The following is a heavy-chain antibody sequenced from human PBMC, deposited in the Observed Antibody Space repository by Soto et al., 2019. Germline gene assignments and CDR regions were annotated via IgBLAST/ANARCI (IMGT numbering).Heavy chain of an antibody. D-gene: IGHD3-3*01. V-gene: IGHV3-23*04. CDR2: VNGGGDIT. CDR3: ARGHFGVTMDV. Sequence: VQLVQSGAEVKKPGSSVKVSCKASGGTFSSYSMIWVRQAPGKGLEWVSGVNGGGDITYYAESVKGRFTISRDNSNNTLYLQMNSLRAEDTAVFYCARGHFGVTMDVWGQGTTVTVSS. CDR1: GGTFSSYS. J-gene: IGHJ6*02.